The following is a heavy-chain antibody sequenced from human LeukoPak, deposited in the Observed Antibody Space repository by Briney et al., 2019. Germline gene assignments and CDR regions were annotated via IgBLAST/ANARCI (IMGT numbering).Heavy chain of an antibody. J-gene: IGHJ4*02. D-gene: IGHD3-10*01. Sequence: GGSLRLSCAASGFTFCIHGMHWVRQAPGKGLEWLAIIWHDGSNEYYDDSVKGRFTIPRDSSESTLYLQMNSLRVEDTAVYYCARVGYYSSGPFSYFDYWGQGTLVTVSS. CDR3: ARVGYYSSGPFSYFDY. CDR2: IWHDGSNE. V-gene: IGHV3-30*02. CDR1: GFTFCIHG.